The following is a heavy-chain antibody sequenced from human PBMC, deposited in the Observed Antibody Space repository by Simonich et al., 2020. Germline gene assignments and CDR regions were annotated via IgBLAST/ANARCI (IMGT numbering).Heavy chain of an antibody. J-gene: IGHJ4*02. V-gene: IGHV3-15*01. Sequence: EVQLVESGGGLVKPGGSLRLSCAASGFTFSNAWMSWVRQAPGKGREVVGRNKSKTDGGKTDYAAPVKGRFTISRDDSKNTLYLQMNSLKTEDTAVYYCTKGLTGDTNYWGQGTLVTVSS. D-gene: IGHD7-27*01. CDR3: TKGLTGDTNY. CDR2: NKSKTDGGKT. CDR1: GFTFSNAW.